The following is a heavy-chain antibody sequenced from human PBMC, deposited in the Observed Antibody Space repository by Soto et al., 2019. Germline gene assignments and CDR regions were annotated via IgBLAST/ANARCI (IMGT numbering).Heavy chain of an antibody. CDR3: ARVQGMWRAFDI. Sequence: GSLRLSCAASGFTFSSYAMHWVRQAPGKGLEWVAVISYDGSNKYYADSVKGRFTISRDNSKNTLYLQMNSLRAEDTAVYYCARVQGMWRAFDIWGQGTMVTVSS. CDR1: GFTFSSYA. CDR2: ISYDGSNK. D-gene: IGHD2-21*01. J-gene: IGHJ3*02. V-gene: IGHV3-30-3*01.